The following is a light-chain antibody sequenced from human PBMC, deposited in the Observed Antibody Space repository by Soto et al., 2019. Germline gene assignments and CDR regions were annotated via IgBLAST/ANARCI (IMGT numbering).Light chain of an antibody. CDR2: DVN. J-gene: IGLJ7*01. Sequence: QSALTQPASVSGSPGQSITISCSGSSFDVGGYFHVSWYQQHPGTAPKLIIYDVNNRPSGISDRFSGSKSGVTASLTISGLQAEDEADYFCSSYTASAALVFGGGTQLTVL. V-gene: IGLV2-14*03. CDR1: SFDVGGYFH. CDR3: SSYTASAALV.